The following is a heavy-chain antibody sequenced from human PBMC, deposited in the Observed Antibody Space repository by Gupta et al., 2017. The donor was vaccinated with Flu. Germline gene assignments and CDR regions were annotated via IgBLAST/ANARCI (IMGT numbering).Heavy chain of an antibody. J-gene: IGHJ4*02. V-gene: IGHV3-33*01. D-gene: IGHD3-3*01. CDR3: ARWNGNQGTGYYSDY. CDR2: VRNDGDVR. CDR1: SYG. Sequence: SYGMHWVRQAPGKGLEWVATVRNDGDVRYYADSVKGRFTISKDNYMNTLYLHMNSLRAEDTAVYFCARWNGNQGTGYYSDYWGQGTLVSVSS.